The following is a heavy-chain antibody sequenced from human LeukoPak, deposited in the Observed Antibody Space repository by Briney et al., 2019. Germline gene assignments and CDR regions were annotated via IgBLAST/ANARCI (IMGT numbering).Heavy chain of an antibody. CDR3: ARDEEQQLVGGFDY. D-gene: IGHD6-13*01. V-gene: IGHV6-1*01. CDR1: GXSVSSKSSA. Sequence: SQTLSLTWAISGXSVSSKSSAWNWIRQSPSRGLEWLRRTYYRSKWYNDYAVSVKSRITINPDTSKNQFSLQLNSVTPEDTAVYYCARDEEQQLVGGFDYWGQGTLVTVSS. J-gene: IGHJ4*02. CDR2: TYYRSKWYN.